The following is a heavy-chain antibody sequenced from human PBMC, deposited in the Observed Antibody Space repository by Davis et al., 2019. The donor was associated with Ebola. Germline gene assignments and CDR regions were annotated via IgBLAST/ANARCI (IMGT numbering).Heavy chain of an antibody. CDR1: GYRFTSYW. CDR3: ASLRRSITGFDDGYDI. J-gene: IGHJ3*02. Sequence: GESLKISCEVSGYRFTSYWISWVRQMPGKGLEWLGNIDPSDSYTNYSPSFQGHVTISADKSISTAYLQWRSLKASDTARYYCASLRRSITGFDDGYDIWGQGTMVTVSS. D-gene: IGHD3-9*01. V-gene: IGHV5-10-1*01. CDR2: IDPSDSYT.